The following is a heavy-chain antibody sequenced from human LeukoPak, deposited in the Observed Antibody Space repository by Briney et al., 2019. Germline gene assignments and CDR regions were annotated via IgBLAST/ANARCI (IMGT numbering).Heavy chain of an antibody. CDR3: AGGLILTGPSY. Sequence: PSETLSLTCTVSGGSLSSYYWSWIRQPAGKGLEWIGRIYTSGITNYNPSLKNRVTMSIDTSKSQFSLKLSSVTAADTAVYYCAGGLILTGPSYWDQGTLVTVSS. CDR2: IYTSGIT. V-gene: IGHV4-4*07. J-gene: IGHJ4*02. D-gene: IGHD3-9*01. CDR1: GGSLSSYY.